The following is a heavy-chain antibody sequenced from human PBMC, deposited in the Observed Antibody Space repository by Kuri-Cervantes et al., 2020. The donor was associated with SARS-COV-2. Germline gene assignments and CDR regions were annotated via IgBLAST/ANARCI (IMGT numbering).Heavy chain of an antibody. Sequence: GSLRLSCAVYGGSFSGYYWSWIRQPPGKGLEWIGEINHSGSTYYNPSLKSRVTISVDTSKNQFSLKLSSVTAADTAVYYCVPAAIRAYGWFDPWGQGTLVTVSS. CDR2: INHSGST. J-gene: IGHJ5*02. CDR3: VPAAIRAYGWFDP. D-gene: IGHD2-2*02. V-gene: IGHV4-34*01. CDR1: GGSFSGYY.